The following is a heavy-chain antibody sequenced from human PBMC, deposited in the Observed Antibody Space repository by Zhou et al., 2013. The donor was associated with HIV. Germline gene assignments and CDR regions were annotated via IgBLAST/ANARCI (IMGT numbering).Heavy chain of an antibody. CDR1: GYTFINYF. V-gene: IGHV1-18*04. J-gene: IGHJ6*03. CDR2: ISAYNGNT. D-gene: IGHD3-3*01. Sequence: QVRLVQSGTVMKKPGSSVKISCEASGYTFINYFIHWVRHVPGQGLEWMGWISAYNGNTNYAQKLQGRVTMTTDTSTSTAYMELRSLRSDDTAVYYCARDTIFGVVINYYYYMDVWGKGTTVTVSS. CDR3: ARDTIFGVVINYYYYMDV.